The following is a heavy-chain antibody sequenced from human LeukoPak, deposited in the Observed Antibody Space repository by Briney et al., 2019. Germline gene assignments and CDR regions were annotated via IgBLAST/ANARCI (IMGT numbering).Heavy chain of an antibody. CDR3: ARGVRMTTVTASFQH. V-gene: IGHV3-64*01. CDR2: ISSNGGST. J-gene: IGHJ1*01. CDR1: GFTFSSYA. D-gene: IGHD4-17*01. Sequence: PGGSLRLSCAASGFTFSSYAMHWVRQAPGKGLEYVSAISSNGGSTYYANSVKGRFTISRDNSKNTLYLQMGSLRAEDMAVYYCARGVRMTTVTASFQHWGQGTLVTVSS.